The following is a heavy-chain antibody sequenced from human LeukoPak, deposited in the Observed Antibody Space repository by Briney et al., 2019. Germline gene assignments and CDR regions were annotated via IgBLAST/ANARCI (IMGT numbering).Heavy chain of an antibody. J-gene: IGHJ1*01. Sequence: PGGSLRLSCAASGFTVSSNYMSWVRQAPGKGLEWVSVIYSCGSTYYADSVKGRFTISRDNSKNTLYLQMNSLRAEDTAVYYCARDLGYYDSSGYYYSYFQHWGQGTLVTVSS. CDR3: ARDLGYYDSSGYYYSYFQH. V-gene: IGHV3-53*01. D-gene: IGHD3-22*01. CDR2: IYSCGST. CDR1: GFTVSSNY.